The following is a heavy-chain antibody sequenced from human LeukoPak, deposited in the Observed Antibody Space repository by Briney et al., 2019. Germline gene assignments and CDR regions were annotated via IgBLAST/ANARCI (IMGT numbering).Heavy chain of an antibody. CDR3: ARVGETGDYVSFYGY. D-gene: IGHD4-17*01. V-gene: IGHV1-2*02. CDR1: GYTFTGYY. J-gene: IGHJ4*02. Sequence: ASVTVSCKASGYTFTGYYMHWVRQAPGQGLEWMGWINPNSGGTNYAQKFQGRVTITRDTSISTAYMELSRLRSDDTAVYYCARVGETGDYVSFYGYWGQGTLVTVSS. CDR2: INPNSGGT.